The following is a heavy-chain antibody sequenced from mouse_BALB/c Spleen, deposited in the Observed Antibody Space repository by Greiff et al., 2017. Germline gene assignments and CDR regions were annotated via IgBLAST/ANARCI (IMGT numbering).Heavy chain of an antibody. Sequence: QVQLQQPGAELVMPGASVKMSCKASGYTFTDYWMHWVKQRPGQGLEWIGAIDTSDSYTSYNQKFKGKATLTVDESSSTAYMQLSSLTSEDSAVYYCALDYYGSSYIAYWGQGTLVTVSA. CDR3: ALDYYGSSYIAY. D-gene: IGHD1-1*01. J-gene: IGHJ3*01. CDR1: GYTFTDYW. V-gene: IGHV1-69*01. CDR2: IDTSDSYT.